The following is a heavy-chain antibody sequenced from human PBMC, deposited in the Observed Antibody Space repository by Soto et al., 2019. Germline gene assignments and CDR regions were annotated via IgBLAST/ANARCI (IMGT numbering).Heavy chain of an antibody. D-gene: IGHD4-4*01. CDR3: VKDGISRNSVWDPFDV. Sequence: PGGSLRLSCEASRFIFSDYAMTWVRQAPGKGLEWVSSIGGHGTDTYYADYVKGRFTISRDNSRDKLYLQMNSLRDDDTAIYYCVKDGISRNSVWDPFDVWGQGTMVTVSS. V-gene: IGHV3-23*01. CDR1: RFIFSDYA. CDR2: IGGHGTDT. J-gene: IGHJ3*01.